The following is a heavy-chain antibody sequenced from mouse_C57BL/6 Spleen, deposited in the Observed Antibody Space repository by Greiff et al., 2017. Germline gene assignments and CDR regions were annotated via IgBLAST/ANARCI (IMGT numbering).Heavy chain of an antibody. J-gene: IGHJ4*01. D-gene: IGHD2-1*01. CDR1: GYTFTSYW. Sequence: QVQLQQPGAELVMPGASVKLSCKASGYTFTSYWMHWVKQRPGQGLEWIGEIDPSDSYTNYNQQFKGKSTLTVDKSSSTAYMQLSSLTSEDSAVYYCARRGNYVAMDYWGQGTSVTVSS. CDR2: IDPSDSYT. CDR3: ARRGNYVAMDY. V-gene: IGHV1-69*01.